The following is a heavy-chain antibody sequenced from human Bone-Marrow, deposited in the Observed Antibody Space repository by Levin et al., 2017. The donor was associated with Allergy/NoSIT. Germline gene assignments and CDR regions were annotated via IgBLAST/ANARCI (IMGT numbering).Heavy chain of an antibody. D-gene: IGHD2-8*01. CDR3: ARGIVLTGYASFDY. J-gene: IGHJ4*02. CDR2: IVHSGAT. Sequence: SQTLSLTCAVNGGSFRNYYWTWIRQLPGKGLEWIAEIVHSGATNYSPSPSLRGRVTLSVDTSKNQFSLNLDSVTAADTAVYYCARGIVLTGYASFDYWGRGTLVTVSS. V-gene: IGHV4-34*01. CDR1: GGSFRNYY.